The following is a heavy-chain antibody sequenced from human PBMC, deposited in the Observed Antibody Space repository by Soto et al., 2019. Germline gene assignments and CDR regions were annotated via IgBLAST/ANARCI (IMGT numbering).Heavy chain of an antibody. Sequence: EVQLVESGGGLGQPGGSLRLSCAASGFTFSSYEMNWVRQAPGKGLEWVSYISSSGSTIYYADSVKGRFTISRDNAKNSLYLQMNSLSAADTPVYYCARQLPTVWAYGMDVWGQGTTVTVSS. CDR2: ISSSGSTI. J-gene: IGHJ6*02. D-gene: IGHD4-17*01. CDR1: GFTFSSYE. CDR3: ARQLPTVWAYGMDV. V-gene: IGHV3-48*03.